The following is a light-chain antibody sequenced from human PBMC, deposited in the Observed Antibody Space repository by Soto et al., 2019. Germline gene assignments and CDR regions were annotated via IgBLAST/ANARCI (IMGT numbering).Light chain of an antibody. CDR3: TSYVGINICV. CDR1: SSDVGAYKY. J-gene: IGLJ3*02. Sequence: QSALTQPPSASGSPGQSVTISCTGTSSDVGAYKYVSWYQQYPGKAPKLMIYEVTKRPSGVPDRFSGSKSGNTASLTVSGRQAEDEADYYCTSYVGINICVFGGGTKLTVL. CDR2: EVT. V-gene: IGLV2-8*01.